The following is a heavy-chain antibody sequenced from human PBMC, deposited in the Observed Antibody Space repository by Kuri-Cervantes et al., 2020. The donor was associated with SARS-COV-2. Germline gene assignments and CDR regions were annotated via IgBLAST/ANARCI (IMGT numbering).Heavy chain of an antibody. Sequence: SAMVSCKASGGTFSSYAIILVRQDPGQGLEWMGGIIPIFGTTNYAQNFQGRVTITADESTSTAYMELSGLRSEDTAVYYCARENSSGWFFWGQGTLVTVSS. J-gene: IGHJ4*02. CDR3: ARENSSGWFF. CDR2: IIPIFGTT. D-gene: IGHD6-19*01. V-gene: IGHV1-69*13. CDR1: GGTFSSYA.